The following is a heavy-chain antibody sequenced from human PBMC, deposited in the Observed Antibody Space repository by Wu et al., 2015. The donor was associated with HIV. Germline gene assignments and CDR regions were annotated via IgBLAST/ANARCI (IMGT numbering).Heavy chain of an antibody. V-gene: IGHV1-18*01. J-gene: IGHJ4*02. D-gene: IGHD6-13*01. CDR1: DYSTFRRRT. CDR2: ISGFNGNT. Sequence: QIHLVQSGVEVKKPGAAVTVSCQASDYSTFRRRTFNWIRQAPGHGLEWMGWISGFNGNTNFAPAFQGRVTMTSDTSTYTAYMELRSLRSDDTAVYYCARVGPIAAAGTEMGYWGQGTLVTVSS. CDR3: ARVGPIAAAGTEMGY.